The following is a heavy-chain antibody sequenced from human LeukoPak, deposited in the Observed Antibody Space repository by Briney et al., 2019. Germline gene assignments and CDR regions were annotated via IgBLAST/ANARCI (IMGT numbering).Heavy chain of an antibody. V-gene: IGHV1-69*04. Sequence: ASVNVSCKASGGTFSIYAISWVRQAPGQGLEWMGRIIPILGIANYAQKFQGRVTITADKSTSTAYMELSSLRSEDTAVYYCARSLEAYYYDSSGYYPVGWFDPWGQGTLVTVSS. CDR3: ARSLEAYYYDSSGYYPVGWFDP. J-gene: IGHJ5*02. D-gene: IGHD3-22*01. CDR1: GGTFSIYA. CDR2: IIPILGIA.